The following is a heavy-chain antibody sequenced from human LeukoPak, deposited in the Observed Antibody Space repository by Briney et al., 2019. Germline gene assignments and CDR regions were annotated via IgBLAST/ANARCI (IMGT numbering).Heavy chain of an antibody. J-gene: IGHJ4*02. V-gene: IGHV4-59*01. CDR3: ARVHDSSAYYHSSLHFDY. CDR1: GGSISSYY. Sequence: PSETLSLTCTVSGGSISSYYWSWIRQPPGKGLEWIGYIYYSGSTNYNPSLKSRVTISVDTSKNQFSLKLSSVTAADTAVYYCARVHDSSAYYHSSLHFDYWGQGTLVTVSS. CDR2: IYYSGST. D-gene: IGHD3-22*01.